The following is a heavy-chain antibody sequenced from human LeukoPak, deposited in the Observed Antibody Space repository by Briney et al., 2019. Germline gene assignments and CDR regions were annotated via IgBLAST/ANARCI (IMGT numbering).Heavy chain of an antibody. CDR2: ISNSGNTK. Sequence: GGSLRLSCAASGFTFSNYEMNWIRQAPGKGLEWISYISNSGNTKYYADSVKGRFTISRDNANNSVYLQMNNLRAEDTAVYYCAAVIDYWGQGTLVTVSS. CDR1: GFTFSNYE. J-gene: IGHJ4*02. CDR3: AAVIDY. V-gene: IGHV3-48*03.